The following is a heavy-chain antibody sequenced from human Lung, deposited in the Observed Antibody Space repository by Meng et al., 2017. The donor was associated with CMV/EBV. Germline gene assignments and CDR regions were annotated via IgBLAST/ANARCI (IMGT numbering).Heavy chain of an antibody. CDR1: GFTFSSYW. V-gene: IGHV3-74*01. D-gene: IGHD3-10*01. CDR2: INSDGSST. J-gene: IGHJ6*02. CDR3: ARDLRVRGVKGGSRYYGMDG. Sequence: GESLKISCAASGFTFSSYWMHWVRQAPGKGLVWVSRINSDGSSTSYADSVKGRFTISRDNAKNTLYLQMNSLRAEDTAVYYCARDLRVRGVKGGSRYYGMDGXGQGXTVTVSS.